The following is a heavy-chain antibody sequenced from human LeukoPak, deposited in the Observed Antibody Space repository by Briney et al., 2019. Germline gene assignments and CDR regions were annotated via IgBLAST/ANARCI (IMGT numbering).Heavy chain of an antibody. CDR2: ISYSGST. CDR3: AKSNGYGLVDI. Sequence: SETLSLTCTVSGGSMSSDYWTWIRQPPGKGLEWIGYISYSGSTNYNPSLKSRLTISRDTSKNQFSLKLSSVTAADTAVYYCAKSNGYGLVDIWGQGTMVTVSS. D-gene: IGHD3-10*01. CDR1: GGSMSSDY. V-gene: IGHV4-59*01. J-gene: IGHJ3*02.